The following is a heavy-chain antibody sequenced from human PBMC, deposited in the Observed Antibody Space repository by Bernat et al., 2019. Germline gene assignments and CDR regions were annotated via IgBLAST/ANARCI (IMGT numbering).Heavy chain of an antibody. V-gene: IGHV1-69*12. CDR2: LIPIFGTP. CDR1: GDTFNTNA. J-gene: IGHJ4*02. Sequence: QVHLVQSGAEVKKPGSSVKVSCKTSGDTFNTNAINWVRQAPGQGLEWVGGLIPIFGTPNYAEKFQGRVTITADESTNTAFMELNSLRSEDTAVYYCARDDRRWLPWDWGQGTLVTVSS. D-gene: IGHD5-24*01. CDR3: ARDDRRWLPWD.